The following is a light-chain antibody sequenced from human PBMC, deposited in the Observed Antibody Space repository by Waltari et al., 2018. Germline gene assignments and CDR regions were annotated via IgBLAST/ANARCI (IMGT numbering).Light chain of an antibody. CDR3: QQYNRWPPLT. J-gene: IGKJ4*01. CDR2: GAS. Sequence: EVVMTQSPAALSVSQGERVTLSCKASQNIDNNLAWYHQKPGQSPRLLIYGASTRATGVPARFSGSGSGTEFTLTISSLQSEDCAVFYCQQYNRWPPLTFGGGTKVEIK. CDR1: QNIDNN. V-gene: IGKV3-15*01.